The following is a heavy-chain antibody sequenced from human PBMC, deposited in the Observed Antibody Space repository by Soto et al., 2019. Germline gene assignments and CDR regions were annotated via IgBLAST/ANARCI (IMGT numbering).Heavy chain of an antibody. CDR3: GGGQQWLVFGY. D-gene: IGHD6-19*01. V-gene: IGHV4-59*01. J-gene: IGHJ4*02. Sequence: SETLSLTCTVSGGSISSYYWSWIRQPPGKELEWIGYMHYSGNTNYNPSLKSRVTISVDTSKNQFSLKLSSVTAADTAVYYCGGGQQWLVFGYWGQGTLVTAPQ. CDR2: MHYSGNT. CDR1: GGSISSYY.